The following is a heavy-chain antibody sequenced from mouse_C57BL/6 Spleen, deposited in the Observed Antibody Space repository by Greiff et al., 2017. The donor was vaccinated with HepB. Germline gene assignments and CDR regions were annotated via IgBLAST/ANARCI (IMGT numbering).Heavy chain of an antibody. V-gene: IGHV1-82*01. CDR1: GYAFSCSW. Sequence: QVQLKESGPELVKPGASVKISCKASGYAFSCSWMNWVKQRPGKGLEWIGRIYPGDGDTNYNGKFKGKATLTADKSSSTAYMQLSSLTSEDSAVYFCARELGGYFDVWGTGTTVTVSS. CDR3: ARELGGYFDV. J-gene: IGHJ1*03. CDR2: IYPGDGDT. D-gene: IGHD4-1*01.